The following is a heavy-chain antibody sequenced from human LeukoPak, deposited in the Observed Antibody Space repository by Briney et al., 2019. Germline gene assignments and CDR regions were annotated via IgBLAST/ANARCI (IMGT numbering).Heavy chain of an antibody. V-gene: IGHV4-4*02. CDR1: GGSIITTNW. CDR3: ARESGAFSPFGF. CDR2: VHLNGAT. Sequence: SWTLSLTCAVSGGSIITTNWWSWVRQPPGKGLEWIGEVHLNGATNYNPSLESRVSMSIDKSKNQLSLKLRSVSAADTAIYYCARESGAFSPFGFWGQGTLVTVSS. J-gene: IGHJ4*02. D-gene: IGHD1-26*01.